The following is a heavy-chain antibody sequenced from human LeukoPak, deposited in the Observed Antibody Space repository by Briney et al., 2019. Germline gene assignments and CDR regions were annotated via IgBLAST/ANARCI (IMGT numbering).Heavy chain of an antibody. CDR3: ARDGRPFDI. V-gene: IGHV3-48*02. Sequence: GGSRRLSCAAFGFTFSSYSMSWVRQAPGKGLEWVAYISSSSSTLHYADPVKGRFTISRDNANNSLYLQMNSLRDEDTAVYYCARDGRPFDIWGQGTMVTVSS. CDR2: ISSSSSTL. J-gene: IGHJ3*02. CDR1: GFTFSSYS.